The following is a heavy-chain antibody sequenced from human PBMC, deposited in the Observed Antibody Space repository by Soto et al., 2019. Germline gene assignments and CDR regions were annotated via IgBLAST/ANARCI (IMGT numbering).Heavy chain of an antibody. CDR3: ARGSRSSGWYFDY. J-gene: IGHJ4*02. CDR1: GGTFSSYT. D-gene: IGHD6-19*01. Sequence: ASVKVSCKASGGTFSSYTISWVRQAPGQGLEWMGRIIPILGIANYAQKFQGRVTITADKSTSTAYMELSSLRSEDTAVYYCARGSRSSGWYFDYWGQGTLVTVSS. CDR2: IIPILGIA. V-gene: IGHV1-69*02.